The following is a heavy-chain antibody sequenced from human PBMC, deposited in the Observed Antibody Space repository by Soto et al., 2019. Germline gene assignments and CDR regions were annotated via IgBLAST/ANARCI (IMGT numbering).Heavy chain of an antibody. J-gene: IGHJ4*02. Sequence: QTMRVRSSVAWGSSGDVCYRRWIRQHTVKGLEWIGYIYYSGNTYFNPSLKSRVSISLDTSKSQFSLKLDSVTAEDTAVYYCAKDKPARRGSYGGYFAYWGQGTLVTVSS. D-gene: IGHD1-26*01. CDR2: IYYSGNT. V-gene: IGHV4-31*03. CDR1: WGSSGDVCY. CDR3: AKDKPARRGSYGGYFAY.